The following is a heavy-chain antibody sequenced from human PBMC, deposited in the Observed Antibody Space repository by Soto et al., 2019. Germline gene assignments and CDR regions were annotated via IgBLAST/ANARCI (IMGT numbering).Heavy chain of an antibody. CDR2: ISSSSSTT. CDR3: ASSHKPTVTADAFDI. V-gene: IGHV3-48*02. Sequence: GGSLRLSCAASGFTFSSYSMNWVRQAPGKGLEWVSYISSSSSTTYYPDSVKGRFTISRDNAKNSLYLQMINLRDEDTAVYYCASSHKPTVTADAFDIWGQGTMVTVSS. D-gene: IGHD4-17*01. CDR1: GFTFSSYS. J-gene: IGHJ3*02.